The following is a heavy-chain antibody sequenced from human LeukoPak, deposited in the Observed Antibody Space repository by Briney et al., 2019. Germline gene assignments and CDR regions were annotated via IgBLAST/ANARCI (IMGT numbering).Heavy chain of an antibody. CDR1: GFTFSSYS. D-gene: IGHD2-15*01. CDR3: ARRQGYCSGGSCFSLDY. Sequence: GGSLRLSCAASGFTFSSYSMNWVRQAPGKGLECVSSISSSSSYIYYADSVKGRFTISRDNAKNSLYLQMNSLRAEDTAVYYCARRQGYCSGGSCFSLDYWGQGTLVTVSS. CDR2: ISSSSSYI. J-gene: IGHJ4*02. V-gene: IGHV3-21*01.